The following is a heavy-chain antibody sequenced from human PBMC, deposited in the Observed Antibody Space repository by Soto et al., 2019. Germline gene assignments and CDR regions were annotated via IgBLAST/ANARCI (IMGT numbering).Heavy chain of an antibody. D-gene: IGHD1-1*01. Sequence: QVQLVQSGAEVKKPGSSVKVSCKASGGTFSTYSISWVRQAPGQGLEWMGESLPIFGTSHYAQNFQGRVTITADESTSSVYMELSSLRSDDTAVYYCARGGRYPNSTFYYGMEVWGQGTTVTVSS. CDR3: ARGGRYPNSTFYYGMEV. CDR2: SLPIFGTS. CDR1: GGTFSTYS. V-gene: IGHV1-69*01. J-gene: IGHJ6*02.